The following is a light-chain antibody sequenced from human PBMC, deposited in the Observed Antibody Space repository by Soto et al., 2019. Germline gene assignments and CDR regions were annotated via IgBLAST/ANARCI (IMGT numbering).Light chain of an antibody. V-gene: IGKV1-39*01. J-gene: IGKJ1*01. CDR1: QSISSY. CDR2: AAS. Sequence: DIQMTQSPSSLSASVGDRVTITCRASQSISSYLNWYQQKPGKAPKLLIYAASSFQSGVPSRFSGSGSGTDFTLTISSLQPEDFATYYCQQSYSTLPWTFGQGTKVEIK. CDR3: QQSYSTLPWT.